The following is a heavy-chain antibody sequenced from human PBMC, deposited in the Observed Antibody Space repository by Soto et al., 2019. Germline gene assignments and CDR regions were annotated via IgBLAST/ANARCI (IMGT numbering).Heavy chain of an antibody. CDR2: INHSGST. Sequence: PSETLSLTCAVYGGSFSGYYWGWIRQPPGKGLEWIGEINHSGSTNYNPSLKCRVTISVDTSKNQFSLKLSSVTAADTAVYYCARVGYSSSWYLDFNYYYGMDVRGQGTTVTVSS. CDR1: GGSFSGYY. V-gene: IGHV4-34*01. D-gene: IGHD6-13*01. J-gene: IGHJ6*02. CDR3: ARVGYSSSWYLDFNYYYGMDV.